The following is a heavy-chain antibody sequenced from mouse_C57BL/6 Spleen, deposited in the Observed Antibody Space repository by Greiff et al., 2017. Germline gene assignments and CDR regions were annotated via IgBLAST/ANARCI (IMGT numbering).Heavy chain of an antibody. J-gene: IGHJ3*01. Sequence: EVMLVESGGDLVKPGGSLKLSCAASGFTFSSYGMSWVRQTPDKRLEWVATISSGGSYTYYPDSVKGRFTISRENAKNTLYLQMSSLKSEDTAMYYCARNYYGSKGFAYWGQGTLVTVSA. D-gene: IGHD1-1*01. CDR1: GFTFSSYG. CDR3: ARNYYGSKGFAY. CDR2: ISSGGSYT. V-gene: IGHV5-6*02.